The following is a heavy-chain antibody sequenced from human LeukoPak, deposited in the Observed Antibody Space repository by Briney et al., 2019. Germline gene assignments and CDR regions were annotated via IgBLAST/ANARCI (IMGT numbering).Heavy chain of an antibody. D-gene: IGHD4-17*01. Sequence: SVEVSCKASGGTFSSYAISWVRQAPGQGLEWMGGIIPIFGTANYAQKFQGRVTITADESTSTAYMELSSLRSEDTAVYYCARDANDYGDYEGFDYWGQGTLVTVSS. CDR3: ARDANDYGDYEGFDY. V-gene: IGHV1-69*13. CDR1: GGTFSSYA. J-gene: IGHJ4*02. CDR2: IIPIFGTA.